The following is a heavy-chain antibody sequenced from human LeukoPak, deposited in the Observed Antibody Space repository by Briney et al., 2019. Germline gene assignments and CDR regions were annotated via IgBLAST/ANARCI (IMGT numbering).Heavy chain of an antibody. CDR1: GFTFSNYN. Sequence: GGSLRLSCAASGFTFSNYNINWVRQAPGKGLEWVSSISSRGSYIYYADSVKGRFAISADNAMNSLYLRMNSLRAEDTAVYYCARGYSSSWYDLYYFDYWGQGTLVTVSS. D-gene: IGHD6-13*01. CDR2: ISSRGSYI. J-gene: IGHJ4*02. V-gene: IGHV3-21*01. CDR3: ARGYSSSWYDLYYFDY.